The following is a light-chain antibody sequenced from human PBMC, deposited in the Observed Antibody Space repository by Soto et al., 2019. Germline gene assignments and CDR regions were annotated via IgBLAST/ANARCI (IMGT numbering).Light chain of an antibody. Sequence: SVLTQPASLYGAPGQSITNSCTGTSSDVGAYNYDSWYQQYPGSAPKVIIYDVSHRPAGVSNRFSGSKSGNTASLTISGLQTQDEADYYCSAYTSATTYVFVTGTKVTVL. CDR1: SSDVGAYNY. J-gene: IGLJ1*01. V-gene: IGLV2-14*01. CDR2: DVS. CDR3: SAYTSATTYV.